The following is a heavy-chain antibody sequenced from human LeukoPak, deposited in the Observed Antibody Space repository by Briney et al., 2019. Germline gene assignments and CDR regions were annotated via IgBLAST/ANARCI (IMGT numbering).Heavy chain of an antibody. CDR2: IYYTGST. J-gene: IGHJ4*02. Sequence: SETLSPTCTVSGGSISTYYWSWIRQPPGKGLEWIGYIYYTGSTSYNPSLKSRVTMSLDASKNQFSLELNSVTPADTAVYYCARDSHYYDSSGYYYFDYWGQGTLVTVSS. V-gene: IGHV4-59*01. CDR3: ARDSHYYDSSGYYYFDY. D-gene: IGHD3-22*01. CDR1: GGSISTYY.